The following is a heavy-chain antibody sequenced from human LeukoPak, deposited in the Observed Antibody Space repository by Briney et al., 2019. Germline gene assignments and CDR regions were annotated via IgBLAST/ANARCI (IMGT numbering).Heavy chain of an antibody. D-gene: IGHD5-12*01. CDR3: ARQFSGFHYYFDY. CDR2: IYPGDSDT. V-gene: IGHV5-51*01. J-gene: IGHJ4*02. CDR1: RYSFTNYW. Sequence: GESLKISCKGSRYSFTNYWIGWVRQMPGKGLEWIGIIYPGDSDTRYSPSFQGQVTISADKSISTAYLQWSSLKASDTAMYYCARQFSGFHYYFDYWGQGTLVTVSS.